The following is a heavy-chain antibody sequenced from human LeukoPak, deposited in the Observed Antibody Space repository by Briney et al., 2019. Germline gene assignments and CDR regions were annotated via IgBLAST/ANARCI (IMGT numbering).Heavy chain of an antibody. CDR2: ISHDGNDK. D-gene: IGHD6-19*01. CDR3: AREQPQWLVSASYYYYMDV. Sequence: PGGSLRLSCVASGFIFSTFGMHWVRQAPGKGLEWVAFISHDGNDKYYADSVKGRFAISRDNSHNTLYLQINSLRPEDTAVYYCAREQPQWLVSASYYYYMDVWGKGTTVTVSS. J-gene: IGHJ6*03. V-gene: IGHV3-30*03. CDR1: GFIFSTFG.